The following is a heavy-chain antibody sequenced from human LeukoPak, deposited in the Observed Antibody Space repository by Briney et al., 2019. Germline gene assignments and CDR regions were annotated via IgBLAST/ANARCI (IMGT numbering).Heavy chain of an antibody. CDR3: ARDDHDILTGYYVY. J-gene: IGHJ4*02. V-gene: IGHV3-7*01. D-gene: IGHD3-9*01. CDR2: IKQDGSEK. CDR1: GFSFSAYW. Sequence: GGSLRLSCAASGFSFSAYWMNWFRQAPGKGLEWVANIKQDGSEKYYVDSVKGRFTISRDNAKNSLYLQMNSLRAEDTAVYYCARDDHDILTGYYVYWGQGTLVTVSS.